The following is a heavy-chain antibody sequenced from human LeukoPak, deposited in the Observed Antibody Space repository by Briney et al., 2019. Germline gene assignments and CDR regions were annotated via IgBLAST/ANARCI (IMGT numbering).Heavy chain of an antibody. CDR2: IYYSGST. J-gene: IGHJ6*02. V-gene: IGHV4-59*01. D-gene: IGHD2-15*01. Sequence: SETLSLTCTVSGGSISSYYWSWIRQPLGKGLEWIGYIYYSGSTNYNPSLKSRVTISVDTSKNQFSLKLSSVTAVDTAVYYCARGIPPYCSGGSCYLGYYYYYGMDVWGQGTTVTVSS. CDR1: GGSISSYY. CDR3: ARGIPPYCSGGSCYLGYYYYYGMDV.